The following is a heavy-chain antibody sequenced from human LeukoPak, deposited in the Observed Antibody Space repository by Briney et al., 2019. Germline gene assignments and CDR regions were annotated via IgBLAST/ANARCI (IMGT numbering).Heavy chain of an antibody. CDR3: AKGVLRTGGDY. V-gene: IGHV3-23*01. J-gene: IGHJ4*02. CDR2: IIGSGSNT. CDR1: GFTFSSYA. D-gene: IGHD3-16*01. Sequence: GGSLRLSCAASGFTFSSYAMTWLRQAPGKGLEWVSSIIGSGSNTYYADSVKGRFTISRDNSKNTLYLQMNSLRAEDTAVYYCAKGVLRTGGDYWGQGTLVTVSS.